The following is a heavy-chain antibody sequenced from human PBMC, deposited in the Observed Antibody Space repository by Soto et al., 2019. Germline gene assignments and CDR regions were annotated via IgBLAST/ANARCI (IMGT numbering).Heavy chain of an antibody. V-gene: IGHV3-30-3*01. Sequence: LRLSCAASGFTFSSYAMHWVRQAPGKGLEWVAVISYDGSNKYYADSVKGRFTISRDNSKNTLYLRMNSLRAEDTAVYYCARDHQGFGESPGDWGQGTLVTVSS. CDR3: ARDHQGFGESPGD. CDR2: ISYDGSNK. CDR1: GFTFSSYA. J-gene: IGHJ4*02. D-gene: IGHD3-10*01.